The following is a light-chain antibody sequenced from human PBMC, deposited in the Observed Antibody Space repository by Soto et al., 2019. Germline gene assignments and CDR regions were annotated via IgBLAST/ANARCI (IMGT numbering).Light chain of an antibody. CDR3: CSYTTSSTYV. J-gene: IGLJ1*01. CDR1: SSDVGAYNY. V-gene: IGLV2-14*03. Sequence: QSVLTQPASVSGSPGQSIAISCTGTSSDVGAYNYVSWYQQHPGKAPKLMIYDVSNRPSGVSNRFSGSKSGNTASLTISGLQAEDEADYYCCSYTTSSTYVFGTGTKLNVL. CDR2: DVS.